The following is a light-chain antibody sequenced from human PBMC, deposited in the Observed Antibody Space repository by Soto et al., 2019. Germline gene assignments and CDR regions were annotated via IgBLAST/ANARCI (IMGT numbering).Light chain of an antibody. J-gene: IGKJ1*01. Sequence: EIVLTQPPGTLSLSPGERATLSYSPSQSVSSYLAWYQQKPGQAPRLLIYDASNRATGIPARFSGSGSGTEFTLSISSLQPDDFATYYCQHYNSYSEAFGQGTKVDTK. CDR1: QSVSSY. CDR2: DAS. V-gene: IGKV3-11*01. CDR3: QHYNSYSEA.